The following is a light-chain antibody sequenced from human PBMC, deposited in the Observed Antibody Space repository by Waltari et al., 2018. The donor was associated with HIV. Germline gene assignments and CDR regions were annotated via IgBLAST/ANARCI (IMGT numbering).Light chain of an antibody. V-gene: IGLV2-8*01. CDR2: EVS. CDR1: SSDVGGYNY. Sequence: QSALTQPPSASGSPGQSVTISCTGTSSDVGGYNYVSWYQHHPGKAPKLMIYEVSKRPAGVPDRFSGSKSGSAASLAVSELQAEEEADYYCSSYAGSNNRWVFGGGTKLTAL. J-gene: IGLJ3*02. CDR3: SSYAGSNNRWV.